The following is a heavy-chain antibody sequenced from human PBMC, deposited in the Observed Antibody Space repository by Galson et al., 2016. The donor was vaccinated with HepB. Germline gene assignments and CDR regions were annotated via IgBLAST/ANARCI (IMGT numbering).Heavy chain of an antibody. V-gene: IGHV4-39*01. CDR3: ATHRTGPTGFPFDN. J-gene: IGHJ4*02. CDR1: GGSISSGAYH. CDR2: ISNRGST. Sequence: SETLSLTCTVSGGSISSGAYHWGWIRQPPGKGLEWIGRISNRGSTPYNPSLKSRITISIDTSKNQFSLNLRSVTAADTAVYYCATHRTGPTGFPFDNWGQGTLVTVSS. D-gene: IGHD2-8*02.